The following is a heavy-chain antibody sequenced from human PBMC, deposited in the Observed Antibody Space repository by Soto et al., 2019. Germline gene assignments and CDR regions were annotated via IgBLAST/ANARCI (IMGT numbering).Heavy chain of an antibody. CDR3: ARHKGGYYSGVDV. CDR1: GGSISSNSYY. D-gene: IGHD3-16*01. CDR2: IYYSGTT. J-gene: IGHJ6*02. V-gene: IGHV4-39*01. Sequence: QLQLQESGPGLVKPSETLSLTCTVSGGSISSNSYYWAWIRQPPGKGLEWIGNIYYSGTTDYNPSLKRRLTISVDTSKNQFSLKLSSVTAADTAVYYCARHKGGYYSGVDVWGQGTTVTVSS.